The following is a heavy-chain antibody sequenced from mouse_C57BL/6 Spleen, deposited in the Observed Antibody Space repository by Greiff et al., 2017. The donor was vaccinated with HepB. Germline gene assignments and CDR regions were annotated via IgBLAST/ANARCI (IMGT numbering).Heavy chain of an antibody. CDR2: IYPGNSDT. CDR1: GYTFTSYR. V-gene: IGHV1-5*01. J-gene: IGHJ4*01. Sequence: QLQQSGTVLARPGASVKMSCKTSGYTFTSYRMHWVKQRPGQGLEWIGAIYPGNSDTSYNQKFKGKAKLTAVTSASTAYMELSSLTNEDSAVYYCTRRKLGGYYAMDYWGQGTSVTVSS. CDR3: TRRKLGGYYAMDY. D-gene: IGHD4-1*01.